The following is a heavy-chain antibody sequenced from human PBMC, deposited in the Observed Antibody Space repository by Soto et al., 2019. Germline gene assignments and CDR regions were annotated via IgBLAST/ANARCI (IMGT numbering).Heavy chain of an antibody. D-gene: IGHD6-6*01. V-gene: IGHV3-23*01. Sequence: PGGYLRLSCAASGFTSSNYALSWVRQAPGKGLEWVSTISGSGGNTYYADSVKGRFTISRDNSKNTLYLQMNSLRAEDAAVYYCARGGRFSSSSPGDYWGRGTLVTVSS. CDR3: ARGGRFSSSSPGDY. CDR1: GFTSSNYA. J-gene: IGHJ4*02. CDR2: ISGSGGNT.